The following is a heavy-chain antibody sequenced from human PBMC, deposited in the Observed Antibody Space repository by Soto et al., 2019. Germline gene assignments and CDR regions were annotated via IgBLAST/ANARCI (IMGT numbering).Heavy chain of an antibody. CDR2: ISYDGSNK. D-gene: IGHD3-3*01. CDR3: AKDRSITIFGVVNYYYYGMDV. CDR1: GFTFSSYG. Sequence: GGSLRLSCAASGFTFSSYGMHWVRQAPGKGLEWVAVISYDGSNKYYADSVKGRFTISRDNSKNTLYLQMNSLRAEDTAVYYCAKDRSITIFGVVNYYYYGMDVWGQGTTVTSP. V-gene: IGHV3-30*18. J-gene: IGHJ6*02.